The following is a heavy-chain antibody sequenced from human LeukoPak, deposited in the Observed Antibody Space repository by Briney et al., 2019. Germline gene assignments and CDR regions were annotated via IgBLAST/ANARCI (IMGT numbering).Heavy chain of an antibody. Sequence: GGSLRLSCAASGFTFSSYSMNWLRQAPGKGLEWVSYISSSSSTIYYADSVKGRFTISRDNAKNSLYLQMNSLRAEDTAVYYYPRDLYGDYGTLDYWGQGTLVTVSS. CDR3: PRDLYGDYGTLDY. CDR2: ISSSSSTI. D-gene: IGHD4-17*01. J-gene: IGHJ4*02. CDR1: GFTFSSYS. V-gene: IGHV3-48*04.